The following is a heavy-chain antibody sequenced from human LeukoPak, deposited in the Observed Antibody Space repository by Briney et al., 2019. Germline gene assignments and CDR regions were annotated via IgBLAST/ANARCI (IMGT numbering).Heavy chain of an antibody. Sequence: PGGSLRLSCAASGFTFSSYAKHWVRQAPGKGLEWVALISYDGGNKYYADSVKGRFTISRDNSKNTLYLQMNSLRAEDTAVYYCARGDLHYHDSTRRGFDIWGQGTKVSVSS. V-gene: IGHV3-30*04. CDR2: ISYDGGNK. J-gene: IGHJ3*02. D-gene: IGHD3-10*01. CDR3: ARGDLHYHDSTRRGFDI. CDR1: GFTFSSYA.